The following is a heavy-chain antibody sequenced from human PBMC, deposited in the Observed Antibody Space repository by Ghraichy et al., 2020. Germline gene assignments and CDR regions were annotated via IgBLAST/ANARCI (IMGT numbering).Heavy chain of an antibody. Sequence: SETLSLTCAVYGGSFSGYYWSWIRQPPGKGLEWIGEINHSGSTNYNPSLKSRVTISVDTSKNQFSLKLSSVTAADTAVYYCARAGEYSSSSFDYWGQGTLVTVSS. D-gene: IGHD6-6*01. CDR1: GGSFSGYY. V-gene: IGHV4-34*01. CDR2: INHSGST. J-gene: IGHJ4*02. CDR3: ARAGEYSSSSFDY.